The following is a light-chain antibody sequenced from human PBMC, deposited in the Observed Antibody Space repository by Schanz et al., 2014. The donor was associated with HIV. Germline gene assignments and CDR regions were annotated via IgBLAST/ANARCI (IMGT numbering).Light chain of an antibody. V-gene: IGKV3-20*01. CDR3: QQYGSS. CDR1: QSITSNY. CDR2: GAS. Sequence: EIVLTQSPGTLSLSPGERATLSCRASQSITSNYLAWYRQTPGQAPRLLIYGASTRATGVPDRFSGSGSGTDFTLTISRLEPEDFAVYYCQQYGSSFGPGTKVEIK. J-gene: IGKJ3*01.